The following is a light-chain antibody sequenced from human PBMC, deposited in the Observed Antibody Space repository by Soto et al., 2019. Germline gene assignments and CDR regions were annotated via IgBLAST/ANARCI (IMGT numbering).Light chain of an antibody. Sequence: ETVLTRSPATLSLSPGERATLSCRASQSVSSYFAWYQQKPGQAPRLLIYDASNRATGIPPRFSGSGSGTDFTLTISSLEPEDFAVYYCQQRSNWPPFPLTFGGGTKVEIK. CDR3: QQRSNWPPFPLT. J-gene: IGKJ4*01. CDR1: QSVSSY. CDR2: DAS. V-gene: IGKV3-11*01.